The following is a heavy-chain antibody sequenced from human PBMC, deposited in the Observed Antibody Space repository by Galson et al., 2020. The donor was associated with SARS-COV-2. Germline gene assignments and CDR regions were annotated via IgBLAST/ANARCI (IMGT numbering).Heavy chain of an antibody. V-gene: IGHV3-33*01. CDR1: GFTSNTHA. CDR2: IWSDRPNR. CDR3: VTDPPGSGWAFWD. Sequence: GESLKISCGASGFTSNTHAMHWVRQASGKGLEWVAMIWSDRPNRYYPDSVKGRFTISRDNSKNTVYLEINSLRPEDSAIYYCVTDPPGSGWAFWDWGQGTQVTVSS. D-gene: IGHD6-19*01. J-gene: IGHJ1*01.